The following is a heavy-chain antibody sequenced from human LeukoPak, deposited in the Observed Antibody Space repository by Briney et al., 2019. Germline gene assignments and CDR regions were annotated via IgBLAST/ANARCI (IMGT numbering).Heavy chain of an antibody. D-gene: IGHD2-8*02. J-gene: IGHJ6*02. CDR2: IWYDGSTK. CDR1: GFTFSNYA. Sequence: GGSLRLSCAASGFTFSNYAMHWVRQAPGEGLEWMAIIWYDGSTKKNADSVKGRFTVSRDNSNNTLDMQMNSLRAEDTAVYYCARGSCTGDNCRPYCYYGMDVWGQGTTVTVFS. CDR3: ARGSCTGDNCRPYCYYGMDV. V-gene: IGHV3-33*01.